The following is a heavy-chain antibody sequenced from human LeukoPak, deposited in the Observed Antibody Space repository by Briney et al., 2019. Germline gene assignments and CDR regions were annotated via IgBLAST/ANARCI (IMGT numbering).Heavy chain of an antibody. D-gene: IGHD3-22*01. Sequence: GGSLRLSCAASGFTFSSYWMHWVRQAPGKGLVWVSRINSDGSSTNYADSVKCRFTISRDNAKNTLYLQMNSLRAEDTAVYYCAMMRYYDSSGYYNYWGQGTLVTVSS. J-gene: IGHJ4*02. CDR1: GFTFSSYW. CDR2: INSDGSST. CDR3: AMMRYYDSSGYYNY. V-gene: IGHV3-74*01.